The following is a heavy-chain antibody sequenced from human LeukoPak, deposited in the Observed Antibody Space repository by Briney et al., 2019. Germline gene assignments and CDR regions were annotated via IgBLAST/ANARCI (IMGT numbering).Heavy chain of an antibody. CDR3: ARHVYTNYPVFDY. J-gene: IGHJ4*02. Sequence: PSETLSLTCTVSGGSMRSYYWSWIRQPAGKGLEWIGRIHASGSTNYNPSLKSRVTMSVDTSKNQFSLTLSSVTAADTAVYYCARHVYTNYPVFDYWGQGTLVTVSS. CDR1: GGSMRSYY. CDR2: IHASGST. D-gene: IGHD4-11*01. V-gene: IGHV4-4*07.